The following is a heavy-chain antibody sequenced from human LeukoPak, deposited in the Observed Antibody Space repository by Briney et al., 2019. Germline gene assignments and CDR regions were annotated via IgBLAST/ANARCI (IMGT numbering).Heavy chain of an antibody. J-gene: IGHJ4*02. CDR1: GFTFSDYC. V-gene: IGHV3-11*04. D-gene: IGHD6-19*01. Sequence: GGSLRLSCAVSGFTFSDYCMSWIRQAPGKGLEWVSYISSGGSTISHADSVKGRFTISRDNAENSLYLQMNSLRAEDTAVYYCARVSVAGTFYFDYWGQGTLVTVSS. CDR2: ISSGGSTI. CDR3: ARVSVAGTFYFDY.